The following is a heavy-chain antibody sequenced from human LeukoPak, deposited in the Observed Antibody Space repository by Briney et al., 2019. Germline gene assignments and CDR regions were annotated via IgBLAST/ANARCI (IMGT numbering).Heavy chain of an antibody. CDR2: MKEDGSEI. CDR3: ARDRWLQSNYYMDV. CDR1: GFTFSSYS. D-gene: IGHD5-24*01. J-gene: IGHJ6*03. Sequence: GGSLRLSCAVSGFTFSSYSMSWVRQAPGKGLEWVANMKEDGSEIFYVDSVKGRFTISRDNAKNSLYLQMNSLRAEDTAVYYCARDRWLQSNYYMDVWGKGTTVTISS. V-gene: IGHV3-7*01.